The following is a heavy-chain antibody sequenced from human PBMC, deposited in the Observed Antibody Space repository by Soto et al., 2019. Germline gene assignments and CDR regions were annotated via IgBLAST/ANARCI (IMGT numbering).Heavy chain of an antibody. V-gene: IGHV3-23*01. J-gene: IGHJ3*02. CDR1: EVTCSSYA. CDR3: AKDERAHDAFDI. Sequence: GGSMSLSCTAAEVTCSSYAMSWVRQAPGKGLEWVSAISGSGGSTYYADSVKGRFTISRDNSKNTLYLQMNSLRAEDTAVYYCAKDERAHDAFDIWGQGTMVTVSS. CDR2: ISGSGGST.